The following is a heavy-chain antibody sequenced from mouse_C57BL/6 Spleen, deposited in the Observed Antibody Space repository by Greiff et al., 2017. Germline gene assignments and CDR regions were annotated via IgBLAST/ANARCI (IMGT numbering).Heavy chain of an antibody. CDR3: ARHEEDYYGSHWYFDV. J-gene: IGHJ1*03. Sequence: VKLVESGAELVKPGASVKLSCKASGYTFTEYTIHWVKQRSGQGLEWIGWFYPGSGSIKYNEKFKDKATLTADKSSSTVYIELSRLTSEDSAVYFCARHEEDYYGSHWYFDVWGTGTTVTVSS. CDR2: FYPGSGSI. D-gene: IGHD1-1*01. CDR1: GYTFTEYT. V-gene: IGHV1-62-2*01.